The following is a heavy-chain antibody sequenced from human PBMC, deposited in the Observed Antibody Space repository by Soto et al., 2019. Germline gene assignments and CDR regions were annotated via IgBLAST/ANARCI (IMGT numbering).Heavy chain of an antibody. CDR2: ISSSSNTV. V-gene: IGHV3-48*02. CDR1: GFSFNSYS. J-gene: IGHJ4*02. CDR3: AKDRYLDHDSRGYLFDN. Sequence: GGSLRLSCAASGFSFNSYSMNWVRQAPGKGLEWVSYISSSSNTVYYADSVKGRFTISRDSAKNSLYLQMNSLRDEDTAVYYCAKDRYLDHDSRGYLFDNWGQGTLVTVSS. D-gene: IGHD3-22*01.